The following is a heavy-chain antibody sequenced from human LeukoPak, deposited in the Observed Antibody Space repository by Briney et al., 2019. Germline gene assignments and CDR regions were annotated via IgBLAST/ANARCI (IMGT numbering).Heavy chain of an antibody. V-gene: IGHV1-46*01. CDR3: ARDLHGYSYDDY. CDR1: GYTFTNYH. J-gene: IGHJ4*02. Sequence: ASVKVSCKASGYTFTNYHIHWVRQAPGQGPEWMGKITPSGGSTNFAQKFQGRVTMTRDTSTSTVYMELNSLTSEDTAVYYCARDLHGYSYDDYWGQGTLVTVSS. CDR2: ITPSGGST. D-gene: IGHD5-24*01.